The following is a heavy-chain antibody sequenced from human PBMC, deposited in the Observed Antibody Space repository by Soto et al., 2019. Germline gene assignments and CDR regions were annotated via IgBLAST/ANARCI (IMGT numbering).Heavy chain of an antibody. Sequence: ASVKVSCRVSGYTLTELSMHWVRQAPGKGLEWMGGFDPEDGETIYAQKFQGRVTMTEDTSTDTAYMELSSLRSGDTAVYYCATGGPTRDFFDYWGQGTLVTVSS. CDR3: ATGGPTRDFFDY. D-gene: IGHD4-17*01. CDR2: FDPEDGET. J-gene: IGHJ4*02. V-gene: IGHV1-24*01. CDR1: GYTLTELS.